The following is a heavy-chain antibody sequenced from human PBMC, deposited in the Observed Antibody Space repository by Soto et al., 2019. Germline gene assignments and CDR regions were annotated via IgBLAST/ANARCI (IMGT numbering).Heavy chain of an antibody. CDR3: AKSTGVVVVVAAVLFDY. J-gene: IGHJ4*02. CDR2: ISGSGGST. V-gene: IGHV3-23*01. D-gene: IGHD2-15*01. CDR1: GFTFSSYA. Sequence: GGSLRLSCAASGFTFSSYAMSWVRQAPGKGLEWVSAISGSGGSTYYADSVKGRFTISRDNSKNTLYLQMNSLRAEDTAVYYCAKSTGVVVVVAAVLFDYWGQGTLVTVSS.